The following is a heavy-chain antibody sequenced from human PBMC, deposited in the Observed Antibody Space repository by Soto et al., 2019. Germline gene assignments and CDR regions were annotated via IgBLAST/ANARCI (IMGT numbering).Heavy chain of an antibody. Sequence: QVQLVESGGGVVQPGRSLRLSCAASGFTFSSYGMHWVRQAPGKGLEWVAAILYDGSNKYYADSVKGRFTISRYNSKNTVYLQLISLRVEDTVVYYCARGAYYDVLTGSYSYGMDVWGQGTTVTVSS. CDR2: ILYDGSNK. CDR3: ARGAYYDVLTGSYSYGMDV. CDR1: GFTFSSYG. J-gene: IGHJ6*02. V-gene: IGHV3-30*03. D-gene: IGHD3-9*01.